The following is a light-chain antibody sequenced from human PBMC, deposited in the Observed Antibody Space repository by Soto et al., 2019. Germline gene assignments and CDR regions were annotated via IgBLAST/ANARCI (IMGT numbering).Light chain of an antibody. CDR3: QQHNHYVT. V-gene: IGKV3-15*01. CDR2: GAS. J-gene: IGKJ5*01. CDR1: QSVSSN. Sequence: EIVMTQSPATLSVSPGERATLSCRASQSVSSNLAWYQHKPGQAPRLLIFGASTRATGIPARFSGSGSGTDFTLTITSLQSEDFAVYYCQQHNHYVTFGQGARLEIK.